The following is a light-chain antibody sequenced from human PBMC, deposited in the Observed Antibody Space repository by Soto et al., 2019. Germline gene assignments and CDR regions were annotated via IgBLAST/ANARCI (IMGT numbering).Light chain of an antibody. CDR2: SNN. Sequence: QSVLTQPPSASGTPGQRVTISCSGSSSNIGSNYVYWYQQLPGTAPTLLIYSNNQRPSGGPDRFSGSKSGTSASLAISGLRSEDEADYYCAACDDSLSGPVFGGGTKLTVL. CDR3: AACDDSLSGPV. CDR1: SSNIGSNY. J-gene: IGLJ3*02. V-gene: IGLV1-47*02.